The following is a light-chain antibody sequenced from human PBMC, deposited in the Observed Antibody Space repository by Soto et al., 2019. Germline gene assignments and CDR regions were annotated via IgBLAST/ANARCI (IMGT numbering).Light chain of an antibody. Sequence: QLVLTQSPSASASLGASVKLTCTLSSGHSSYAIAWHQQQPEKGPRYLMKLNSDGSHSKGDGIPDRFSGSSSGAERYLTISSLQSDDEADYWCHTWGTGIQVFGTGPKLTVL. J-gene: IGLJ1*01. V-gene: IGLV4-69*01. CDR3: HTWGTGIQV. CDR1: SGHSSYA. CDR2: LNSDGSH.